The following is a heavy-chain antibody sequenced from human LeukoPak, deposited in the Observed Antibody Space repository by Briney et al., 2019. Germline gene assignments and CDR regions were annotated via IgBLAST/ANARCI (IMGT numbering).Heavy chain of an antibody. D-gene: IGHD3-16*02. V-gene: IGHV1-18*01. CDR3: ARSMITFGGVIADSDY. J-gene: IGHJ4*02. CDR2: ISAYNGNT. Sequence: GASVKVSCKASGYTFTSYGISWVRQAPGQGLEWTGWISAYNGNTNYAQKLQGRVTMTTDTSTSTAYMELRSLRSDDTAVYYCARSMITFGGVIADSDYLGQGTLVTVSS. CDR1: GYTFTSYG.